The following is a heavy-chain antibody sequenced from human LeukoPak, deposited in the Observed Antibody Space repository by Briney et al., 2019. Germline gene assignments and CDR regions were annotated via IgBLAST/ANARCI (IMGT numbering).Heavy chain of an antibody. J-gene: IGHJ6*02. CDR2: FDPEDGET. Sequence: ASVKVSCKVSGYTLTELSMHWVRQAPGKGLEWMGGFDPEDGETIYAQKFQGRVTMTEDTSTDTAYMELSSLRSEHTAVYYCATDGVAGYYYYYGMDVWGQGTTVTVSS. CDR3: ATDGVAGYYYYYGMDV. D-gene: IGHD6-19*01. CDR1: GYTLTELS. V-gene: IGHV1-24*01.